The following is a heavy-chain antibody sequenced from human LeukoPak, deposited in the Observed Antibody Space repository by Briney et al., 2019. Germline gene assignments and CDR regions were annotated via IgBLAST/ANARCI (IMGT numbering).Heavy chain of an antibody. D-gene: IGHD3-22*01. CDR3: AREYYYDSQWAFDI. CDR2: ISGSGST. Sequence: GGSLRLSCAASGFTFSSYAMSWVRQAPGKGLEWVSVISGSGSTYYADSVKGRFTISRDNYKNTLYLQMNSLRAEDTAVYYCAREYYYDSQWAFDIWGQGTMVTVSS. V-gene: IGHV3-23*01. CDR1: GFTFSSYA. J-gene: IGHJ3*02.